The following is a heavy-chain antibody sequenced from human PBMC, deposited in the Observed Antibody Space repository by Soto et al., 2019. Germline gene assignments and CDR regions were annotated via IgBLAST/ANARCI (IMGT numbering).Heavy chain of an antibody. J-gene: IGHJ4*02. CDR1: GGTFSSYA. V-gene: IGHV1-69*13. CDR3: ASPYCSSTSCYDRGDY. Sequence: SVKVSCKASGGTFSSYAISWVRQAPGQGLEWMGGIIPIFGTANYAQKFQGRVTITADESTSTAYMELSSLRSEDTAVYYCASPYCSSTSCYDRGDYWGRGTLVTVPQ. D-gene: IGHD2-2*01. CDR2: IIPIFGTA.